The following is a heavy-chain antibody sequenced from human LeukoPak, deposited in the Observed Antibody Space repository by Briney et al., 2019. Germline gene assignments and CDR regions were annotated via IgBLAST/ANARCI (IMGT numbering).Heavy chain of an antibody. J-gene: IGHJ4*02. CDR3: ARQLVVPAAQECYFDY. CDR1: GGSFSGYY. Sequence: PSETLSLTCAVYGGSFSGYYWSWIRQPPGKGLEWIGEINHSGSTNYNPSLKSRVTISVDTSKNQFSLKLSSVTAADTAVYYCARQLVVPAAQECYFDYWGQGTLVTVSS. D-gene: IGHD2-2*01. CDR2: INHSGST. V-gene: IGHV4-34*01.